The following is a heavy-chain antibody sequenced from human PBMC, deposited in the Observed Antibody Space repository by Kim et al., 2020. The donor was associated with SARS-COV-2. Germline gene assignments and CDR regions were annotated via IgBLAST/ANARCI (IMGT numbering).Heavy chain of an antibody. Sequence: SETLSLTCAVYGGSFSGYYWSWIRQPPGKGLEWIGEINHSGRTNYNPSLKSRVTISVDTSKNQFSLKLTSVTAADTAVYYCARRLSNNSGWGGHYCDLWG. V-gene: IGHV4-34*01. CDR3: ARRLSNNSGWGGHYCDL. J-gene: IGHJ2*01. D-gene: IGHD3-10*01. CDR1: GGSFSGYY. CDR2: INHSGRT.